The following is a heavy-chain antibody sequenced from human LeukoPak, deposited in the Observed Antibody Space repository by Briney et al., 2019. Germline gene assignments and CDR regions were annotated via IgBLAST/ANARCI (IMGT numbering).Heavy chain of an antibody. V-gene: IGHV1-18*01. Sequence: ASVKVSCKASGYTFTSYGISWVRQAPGQGLEWMGWISAYNGNTNYAQKLQGRVTMTTDTSTSTAYMELRSLRSDDTAVYYCARDRPYYYSGSYYNWFDPWGQGTLVTVSS. CDR3: ARDRPYYYSGSYYNWFDP. CDR2: ISAYNGNT. CDR1: GYTFTSYG. J-gene: IGHJ5*02. D-gene: IGHD1-26*01.